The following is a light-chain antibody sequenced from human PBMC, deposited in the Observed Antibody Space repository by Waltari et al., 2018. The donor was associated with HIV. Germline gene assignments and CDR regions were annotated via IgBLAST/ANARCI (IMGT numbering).Light chain of an antibody. CDR2: NTN. CDR3: LLYYGGVWV. V-gene: IGLV7-43*01. CDR1: TGAVTSGYY. J-gene: IGLJ3*02. Sequence: QTVLTQEPSLTVSPGGTVTLTCASSTGAVTSGYYPNWVQQKPGQAPRSLIYNTNNKHSWTPARFSGSLLGGKAALTLSGVQPEDEAEYYCLLYYGGVWVFGGGTKLTVL.